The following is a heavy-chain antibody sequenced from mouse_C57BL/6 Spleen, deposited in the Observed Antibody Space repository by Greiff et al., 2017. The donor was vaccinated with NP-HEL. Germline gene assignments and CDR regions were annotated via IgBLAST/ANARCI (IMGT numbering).Heavy chain of an antibody. J-gene: IGHJ3*01. D-gene: IGHD4-1*02. CDR3: ARDQLGLFAY. V-gene: IGHV5-4*01. Sequence: DVMLVESGGGLVKPGGSLKLSCAASGFTFSSYAMSWVRQTPEKRLEWVATISDGGSYTYYPDNVKGRFTISRDNAKNNLYLQMSHLKSEDTAMYYCARDQLGLFAYGGQGTLVTVSA. CDR1: GFTFSSYA. CDR2: ISDGGSYT.